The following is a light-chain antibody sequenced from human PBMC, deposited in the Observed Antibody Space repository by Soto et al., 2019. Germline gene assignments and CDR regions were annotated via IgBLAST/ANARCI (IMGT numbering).Light chain of an antibody. V-gene: IGKV1-39*01. Sequence: DIQMTDSPSSLSASVAARVTITCRASQSISSYLNWYQQKPGKAAKLLIYAASSLQSGVPSRFSGSGSGTDFTLTISSLQPEDFATYYCQQSYSTPLLTFGGGTKVDIK. CDR1: QSISSY. J-gene: IGKJ4*01. CDR3: QQSYSTPLLT. CDR2: AAS.